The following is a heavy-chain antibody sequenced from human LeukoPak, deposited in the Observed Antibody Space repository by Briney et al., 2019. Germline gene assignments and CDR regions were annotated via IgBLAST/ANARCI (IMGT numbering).Heavy chain of an antibody. CDR1: GYTFTSYD. CDR3: ARGLLSITMVRGVCRFDP. J-gene: IGHJ5*02. Sequence: GASVKVSFKAFGYTFTSYDSNWVRQATGQVLEWMGCMNSKSGNTGYAKKFQGRVTMTRNTAISTAYMELSSLRSEDTAVYYCARGLLSITMVRGVCRFDPWGQGTLVTVSS. CDR2: MNSKSGNT. D-gene: IGHD3-10*01. V-gene: IGHV1-8*01.